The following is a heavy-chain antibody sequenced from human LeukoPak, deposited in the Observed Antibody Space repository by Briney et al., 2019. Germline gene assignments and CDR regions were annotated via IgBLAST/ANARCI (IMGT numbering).Heavy chain of an antibody. CDR2: TYYRSKLYN. J-gene: IGHJ6*02. CDR1: GDSLSSNSAA. CDR3: ARGAYGSGQYYYYYGMDV. D-gene: IGHD3-10*01. Sequence: SQTLSLTCALSGDSLSSNSAAWGWVRQSPTRGLECLGRTYYRSKLYNDYAVSVKSRITINPDTSKNQFSLQLNSVTPEDAAVYYCARGAYGSGQYYYYYGMDVWGQGTTVTVSS. V-gene: IGHV6-1*01.